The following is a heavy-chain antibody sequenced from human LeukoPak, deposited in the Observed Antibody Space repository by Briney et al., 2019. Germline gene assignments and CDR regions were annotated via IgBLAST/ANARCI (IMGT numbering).Heavy chain of an antibody. Sequence: PSETLSLTCTVSGGSISSYYWSWIRQPPGKGLEWIGYIYYSGSTNYNASLKSRVTISVDTSKNQFSLKLSSVTAADTAVYYCARHRSSSWYSYWFDPWGQGTLVTVSS. J-gene: IGHJ5*02. CDR2: IYYSGST. CDR1: GGSISSYY. D-gene: IGHD6-13*01. CDR3: ARHRSSSWYSYWFDP. V-gene: IGHV4-59*08.